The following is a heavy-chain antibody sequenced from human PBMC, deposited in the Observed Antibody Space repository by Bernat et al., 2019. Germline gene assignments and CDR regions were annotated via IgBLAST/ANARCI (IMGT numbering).Heavy chain of an antibody. CDR2: TYYRSKWYN. Sequence: QVQLQQSGPGLVKPSQTLSLTCAISGDSVSSNSAAWNWIRQSPSRGLEWLGRTYYRSKWYNDYAVSVKSRVTINRDTSKNQLSLRLNSVTPEDTAVYYCARYGCTSTSCYDWFDPWGQGTLVTVSS. V-gene: IGHV6-1*01. D-gene: IGHD2-2*01. CDR3: ARYGCTSTSCYDWFDP. CDR1: GDSVSSNSAA. J-gene: IGHJ5*02.